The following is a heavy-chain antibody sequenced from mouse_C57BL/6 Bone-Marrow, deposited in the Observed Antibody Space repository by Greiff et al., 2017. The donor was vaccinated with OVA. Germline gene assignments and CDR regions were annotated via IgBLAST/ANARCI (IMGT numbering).Heavy chain of an antibody. CDR2: INYDGSST. CDR1: GFTFSDYY. V-gene: IGHV5-16*01. Sequence: EVHLVESEGGLVQPGSSMKLSCTASGFTFSDYYMAWVRQVPEKGLEWVANINYDGSSTYYLDSLKSRFIISRDNAKNILYLQMSSLKSEDTATYYCAREGHYYGRSYYWYFDVWGTGTTVTVSS. CDR3: AREGHYYGRSYYWYFDV. D-gene: IGHD1-1*01. J-gene: IGHJ1*03.